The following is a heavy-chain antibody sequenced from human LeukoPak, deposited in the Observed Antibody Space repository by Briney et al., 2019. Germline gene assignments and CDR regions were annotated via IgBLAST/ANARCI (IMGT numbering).Heavy chain of an antibody. Sequence: ASVKVSCKASGYTFTSYDINWVRQAPGQGLEWMGWVNPNSGGTNYAQKFQGWVTMTRDTSISTAYMELSRLRSDDTAVYYCARGSADRNYYGSGSAADYWGQGTLVTVSS. CDR2: VNPNSGGT. J-gene: IGHJ4*02. V-gene: IGHV1-2*04. D-gene: IGHD3-10*01. CDR3: ARGSADRNYYGSGSAADY. CDR1: GYTFTSYD.